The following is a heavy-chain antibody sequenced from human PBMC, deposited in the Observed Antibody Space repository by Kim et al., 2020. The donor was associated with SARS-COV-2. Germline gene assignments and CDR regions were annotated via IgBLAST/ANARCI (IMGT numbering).Heavy chain of an antibody. J-gene: IGHJ1*01. CDR3: ARVSPEWLVLLGSEYFQH. Sequence: ASVKVSCKASGYTFTSYGISWVRQAPGQGLEWMGWISAYNGNTNYAQKLQGRVTMTTDTSTSTAYMELRSLRSDDTAVYYCARVSPEWLVLLGSEYFQHWGQGTLVTVSS. CDR2: ISAYNGNT. V-gene: IGHV1-18*04. CDR1: GYTFTSYG. D-gene: IGHD6-19*01.